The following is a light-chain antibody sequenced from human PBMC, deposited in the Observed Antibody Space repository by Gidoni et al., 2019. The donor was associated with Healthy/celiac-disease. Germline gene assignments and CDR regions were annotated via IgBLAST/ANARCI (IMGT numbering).Light chain of an antibody. V-gene: IGKV4-1*01. J-gene: IGKJ1*01. CDR1: QSVLSSSNNKNY. Sequence: DIVRTQSPDSLAVSLGARATINCKSSQSVLSSSNNKNYVAWYQQKPGQPPKLLIYGASTRESGVPDRFSGSGSGTDFTLTISSLQAEDVAVYYCQQYYSTPQTFGQGTKVEIK. CDR2: GAS. CDR3: QQYYSTPQT.